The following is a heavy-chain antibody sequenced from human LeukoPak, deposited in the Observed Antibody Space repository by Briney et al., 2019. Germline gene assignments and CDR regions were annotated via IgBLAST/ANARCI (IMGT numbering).Heavy chain of an antibody. CDR1: GFTFSSFW. CDR2: ISADVTST. V-gene: IGHV3-74*01. CDR3: ARENYPLDY. Sequence: GGSLRLSCAASGFTFSSFWMDWVRQAPGKGLVWVARISADVTSTAYADSVRGRFTIPRDNAKNTLYRQMHSLSAEDTALYYCARENYPLDYWGQGTLVAVSS. J-gene: IGHJ4*02. D-gene: IGHD1-7*01.